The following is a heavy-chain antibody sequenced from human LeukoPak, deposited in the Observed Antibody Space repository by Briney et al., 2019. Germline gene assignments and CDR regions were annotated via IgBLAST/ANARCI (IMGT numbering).Heavy chain of an antibody. CDR1: GGSISSYY. CDR2: IYYSGST. Sequence: SETLSLTCTVSGGSISSYYWSWIRQPPGKGLEWIGSIYYSGSTYYNPSLKSRVTISVDTSKNQFSLKLSSVTAADTAVYYCATRNHYYDSSGYIEYFQHWGQGTLVTVSS. V-gene: IGHV4-39*07. D-gene: IGHD3-22*01. CDR3: ATRNHYYDSSGYIEYFQH. J-gene: IGHJ1*01.